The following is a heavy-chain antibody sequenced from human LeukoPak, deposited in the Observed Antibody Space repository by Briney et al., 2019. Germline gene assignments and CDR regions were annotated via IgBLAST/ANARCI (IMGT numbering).Heavy chain of an antibody. CDR2: ILSSGTT. CDR1: GGSILRGGYY. CDR3: AREAWAGALSGWFDP. J-gene: IGHJ5*02. Sequence: PSQTLSLTCSVSGGSILRGGYYWSWIRQLPGKGLEWIGYILSSGTTSYNPSLRSRVTVSFDTTKNQLFLNLTSVTAADTAVYYCAREAWAGALSGWFDPWGQGTLVTVSS. V-gene: IGHV4-31*03. D-gene: IGHD1-26*01.